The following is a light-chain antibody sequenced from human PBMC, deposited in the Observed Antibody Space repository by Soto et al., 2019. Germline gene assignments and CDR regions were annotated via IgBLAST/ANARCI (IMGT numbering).Light chain of an antibody. CDR3: QQRTNWLT. CDR1: QSLSRF. V-gene: IGKV3-11*01. Sequence: EIVLTQSPATLSLSPGERATLSCRASQSLSRFLAWYQQNPGQAPRLLIYDASNRATGVPARFSGSGSGTDFTLTISSLEPEDFAVYYCQQRTNWLTFGGGTKVDTK. CDR2: DAS. J-gene: IGKJ4*01.